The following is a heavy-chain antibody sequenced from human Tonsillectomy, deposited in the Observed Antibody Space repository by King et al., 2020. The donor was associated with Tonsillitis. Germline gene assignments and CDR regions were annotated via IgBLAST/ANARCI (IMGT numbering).Heavy chain of an antibody. Sequence: VQLVESGGGVVQPGRSLRLSCAASGFTFSSYTFHWVRQAPGKGLEWVAFISNDGGNKYYADSVRGRFTTSRDNSKNTLYLQMNSLRAEDTAVYYCASDYYDTSDFPEGLVDYWGQGTLVTVSS. V-gene: IGHV3-30-3*01. CDR2: ISNDGGNK. D-gene: IGHD3-22*01. J-gene: IGHJ4*02. CDR3: ASDYYDTSDFPEGLVDY. CDR1: GFTFSSYT.